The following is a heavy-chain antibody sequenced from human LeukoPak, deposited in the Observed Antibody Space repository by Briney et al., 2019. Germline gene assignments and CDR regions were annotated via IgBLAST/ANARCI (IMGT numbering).Heavy chain of an antibody. D-gene: IGHD4-11*01. V-gene: IGHV4-59*11. CDR3: AGDYSNYSNYYYYYYMDV. CDR1: VGSISSHY. Sequence: SETLSLTCTVSVGSISSHYWSWIRQPPGKGLEWIGYIYYSGSTNYNPSLKSRVTISVDTSKNQFSLKLSSVTAADTAVYYCAGDYSNYSNYYYYYYMDVWGKGTTVTVSS. J-gene: IGHJ6*03. CDR2: IYYSGST.